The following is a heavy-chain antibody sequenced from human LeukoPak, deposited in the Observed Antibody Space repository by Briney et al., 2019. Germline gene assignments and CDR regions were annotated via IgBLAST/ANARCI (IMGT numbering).Heavy chain of an antibody. J-gene: IGHJ4*02. CDR3: ARWGVVTANIDY. V-gene: IGHV4-39*01. CDR2: IYYSGST. CDR1: GGSISSSSYY. D-gene: IGHD2-21*02. Sequence: PSETLSLTCTVCGGSISSSSYYWGWIRQPPGKGLEWIGSIYYSGSTYYTPSLTSRVTISLDTSKNQFSLELSSVTAADTAVYYCARWGVVTANIDYWGQGTLVTVSS.